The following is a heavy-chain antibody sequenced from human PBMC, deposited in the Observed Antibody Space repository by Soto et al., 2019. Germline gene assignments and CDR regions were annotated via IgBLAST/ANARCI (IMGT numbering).Heavy chain of an antibody. J-gene: IGHJ3*02. D-gene: IGHD2-15*01. CDR3: AHRRILKGYCSGGSCLNAFDM. V-gene: IGHV2-5*02. CDR1: GFSLSTRGVT. CDR2: IYWDDDK. Sequence: SGPTLVNPTQTLTLTCTFSGFSLSTRGVTVGWIRQPPGKALEWLALIYWDDDKRYSPSLKSRLTIIKDTSKNQVVLTMTNINPVDTGTYFCAHRRILKGYCSGGSCLNAFDMWGQGTMVTVSS.